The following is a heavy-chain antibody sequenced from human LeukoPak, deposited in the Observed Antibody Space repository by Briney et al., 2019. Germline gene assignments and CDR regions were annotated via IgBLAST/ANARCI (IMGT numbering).Heavy chain of an antibody. CDR1: GFTFSSYA. Sequence: GGSLRLSCAASGFTFSSYAMHWVRRAPGKGLEWVAVISYDGSNKYYADSVKGRFTISRDNSKNTLYLQMNSLRAEDTAVYYCARESYGDLPYFDYWGQGTLVTVSS. CDR3: ARESYGDLPYFDY. V-gene: IGHV3-30-3*01. D-gene: IGHD4-17*01. J-gene: IGHJ4*02. CDR2: ISYDGSNK.